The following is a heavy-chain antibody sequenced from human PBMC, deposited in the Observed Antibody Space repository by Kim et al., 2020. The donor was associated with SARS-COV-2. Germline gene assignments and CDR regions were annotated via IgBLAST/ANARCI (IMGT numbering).Heavy chain of an antibody. Sequence: GGSLRLSCAASGFTCSSYWMSWVRQAPGKGLEWVANIKQDGSEKYYVDSVKGRFTISRDNAKNSLYLQMNSLRAEDTAVYYCARAKDILTGLLDYWGQGTLVTVSS. CDR3: ARAKDILTGLLDY. CDR2: IKQDGSEK. D-gene: IGHD3-9*01. J-gene: IGHJ4*02. V-gene: IGHV3-7*01. CDR1: GFTCSSYW.